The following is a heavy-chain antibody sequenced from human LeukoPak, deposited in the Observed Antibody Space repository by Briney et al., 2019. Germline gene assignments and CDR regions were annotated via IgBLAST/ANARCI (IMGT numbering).Heavy chain of an antibody. D-gene: IGHD5-18*01. J-gene: IGHJ6*02. CDR3: VIGGYSYGYDYYYYYGMDV. Sequence: ASVKVSCKASGGTFSSYAFSWVRQAPGQGLEWMGGIIPIFGTANYAQKFQGRVTITADESTSTAYMELSSLRSEDTAVYYCVIGGYSYGYDYYYYYGMDVWGQGTTVTVSS. CDR1: GGTFSSYA. V-gene: IGHV1-69*13. CDR2: IIPIFGTA.